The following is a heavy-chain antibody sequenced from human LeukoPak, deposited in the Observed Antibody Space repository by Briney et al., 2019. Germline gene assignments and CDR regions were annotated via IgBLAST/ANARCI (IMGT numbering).Heavy chain of an antibody. CDR3: ARDPTTTYSGSYRDY. CDR1: GFTFSSYA. D-gene: IGHD1-26*01. J-gene: IGHJ4*02. CDR2: ISGSGGST. V-gene: IGHV3-23*01. Sequence: PGGSLGLSCAASGFTFSSYAMSWVRQAPGKGLEWVSAISGSGGSTYYADSVKGRFTISRDNAKNSLYLQMNSLRAEDTAVYYCARDPTTTYSGSYRDYWGQGTLVTVSS.